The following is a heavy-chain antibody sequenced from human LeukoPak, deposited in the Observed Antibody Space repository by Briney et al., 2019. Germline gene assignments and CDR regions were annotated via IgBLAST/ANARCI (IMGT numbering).Heavy chain of an antibody. D-gene: IGHD4-17*01. CDR1: GYTFNNYD. V-gene: IGHV1-46*02. Sequence: GASVKVSCKASGYTFNNYDINWVRQAPGQGLEWMGVINPSGGSTSYAQKFQGRVTMTRDTSTSAVHMDLTSLRSDDTAVYYCASRHDYGSDASDIWGQGTMVSVSS. CDR3: ASRHDYGSDASDI. CDR2: INPSGGST. J-gene: IGHJ3*02.